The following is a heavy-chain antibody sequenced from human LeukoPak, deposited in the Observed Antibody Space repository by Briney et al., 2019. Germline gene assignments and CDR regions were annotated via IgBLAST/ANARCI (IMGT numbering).Heavy chain of an antibody. V-gene: IGHV4-59*01. CDR1: GGSISSYY. Sequence: PSETLSLTCTVSGGSISSYYWSWIRQPPGKELEWIGYIYDSGTTKYNPSLKSRVTISVDTSKNEFSLRLSSVTAADTAVYYCARGGDGYNSANCFEYWGQGTLVTVSS. CDR2: IYDSGTT. J-gene: IGHJ4*02. CDR3: ARGGDGYNSANCFEY. D-gene: IGHD5-24*01.